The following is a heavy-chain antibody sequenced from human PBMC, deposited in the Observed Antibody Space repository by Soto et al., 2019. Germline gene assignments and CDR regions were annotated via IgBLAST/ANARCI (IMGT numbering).Heavy chain of an antibody. V-gene: IGHV4-61*08. CDR3: ARRWGPTFDF. CDR1: GGSISGGGYS. J-gene: IGHJ4*02. CDR2: IYYSGST. Sequence: SETLSLTCAVSGGSISGGGYSWSWIRQPPGKGLEWIGYIYYSGSTNYNPSLKSRVTISVDTSKNQFSLKLSSVTAADTAVYYCARRWGPTFDFWGQGTLVTVSS. D-gene: IGHD1-26*01.